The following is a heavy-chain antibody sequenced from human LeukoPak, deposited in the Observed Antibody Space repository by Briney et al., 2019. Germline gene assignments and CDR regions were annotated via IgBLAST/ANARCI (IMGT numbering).Heavy chain of an antibody. V-gene: IGHV3-33*06. D-gene: IGHD2-2*01. CDR3: AKEGDYCSSSGCHKRGIDY. CDR2: IWYDGSHD. Sequence: GGSLRLSCAAPGFTFSHYAMHWVRQAPGKGLEWVAVIWYDGSHDTYTDSVKGRFTVSRDNFKSVLHLQMNSLRVEDTAVYYCAKEGDYCSSSGCHKRGIDYWGQGTLVTVSS. J-gene: IGHJ4*02. CDR1: GFTFSHYA.